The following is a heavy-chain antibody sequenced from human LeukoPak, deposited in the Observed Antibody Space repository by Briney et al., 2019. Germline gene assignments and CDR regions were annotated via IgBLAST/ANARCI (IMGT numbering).Heavy chain of an antibody. CDR2: IYYSGST. CDR3: ARYSSSWTHWFDP. CDR1: GGSISSHY. D-gene: IGHD6-13*01. J-gene: IGHJ5*02. V-gene: IGHV4-59*11. Sequence: SETLSLTCTVSGGSISSHYWSWIRQPPGKGLEWIGYIYYSGSTNYNPSLKSRVTISVDTSKNQFSLKLSSVTAADTAVYYCARYSSSWTHWFDPWGQGTLVTVSS.